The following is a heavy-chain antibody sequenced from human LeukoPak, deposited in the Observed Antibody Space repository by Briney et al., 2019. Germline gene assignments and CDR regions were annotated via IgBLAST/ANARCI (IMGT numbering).Heavy chain of an antibody. Sequence: SETLSLTCAVYGGSFSGYYWSWIRQPPGKGLEWIGEINHSGSTNYNPSLKSRVTISVDTSKNQFSLKLSSVTAADTAVYYCARSKGDGYYDFWSGWSFDYWGQGTLVTVSS. J-gene: IGHJ4*02. V-gene: IGHV4-34*01. CDR1: GGSFSGYY. CDR2: INHSGST. CDR3: ARSKGDGYYDFWSGWSFDY. D-gene: IGHD3-3*01.